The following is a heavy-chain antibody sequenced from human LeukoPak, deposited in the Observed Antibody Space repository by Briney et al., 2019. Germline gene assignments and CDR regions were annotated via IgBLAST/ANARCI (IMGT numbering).Heavy chain of an antibody. CDR3: AKDDDGSGSYYTFDY. CDR2: ISYDGSNK. Sequence: GGSLRLSCAASGFTFSNYAMSWVRQAPGKGLEWVAIISYDGSNKYYADSVKGRFTISRDNSKNTLYLQMNGLRAEDTAVYYCAKDDDGSGSYYTFDYWGQGTLVTVSS. V-gene: IGHV3-30*18. CDR1: GFTFSNYA. D-gene: IGHD3-10*01. J-gene: IGHJ4*02.